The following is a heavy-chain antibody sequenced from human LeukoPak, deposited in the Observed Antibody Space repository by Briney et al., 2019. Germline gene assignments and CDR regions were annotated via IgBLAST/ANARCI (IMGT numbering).Heavy chain of an antibody. D-gene: IGHD3-10*01. Sequence: SVKVSCKASGGTFSSYAISWVRQAPGQGLEWMGRIIPIFGTANHAQKFQGRVTITTDESTSTAYMELSSLRSEDTAVYYCAREGDGSGSYYWADYYYYYMDVWGKGTTVTVSS. CDR3: AREGDGSGSYYWADYYYYYMDV. CDR1: GGTFSSYA. J-gene: IGHJ6*03. CDR2: IIPIFGTA. V-gene: IGHV1-69*05.